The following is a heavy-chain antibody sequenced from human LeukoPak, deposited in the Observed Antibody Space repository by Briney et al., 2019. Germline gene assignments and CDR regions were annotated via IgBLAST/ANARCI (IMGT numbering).Heavy chain of an antibody. V-gene: IGHV3-20*04. CDR3: ARGAAMVYPDAFDI. J-gene: IGHJ3*02. D-gene: IGHD5-18*01. CDR2: INWNGGST. CDR1: GFTFDDYG. Sequence: GGSLRLSCAASGFTFDDYGMSWVRHAPGKGLEWVSGINWNGGSTGYADSVKGRFTISRDNAKNSLYLQMNSLRAEDTALYYCARGAAMVYPDAFDIWGQGTMVTVSS.